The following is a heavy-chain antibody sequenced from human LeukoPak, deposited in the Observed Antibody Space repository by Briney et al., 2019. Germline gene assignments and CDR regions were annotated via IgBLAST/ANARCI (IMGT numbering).Heavy chain of an antibody. CDR1: GGSISSSSW. CDR2: INHSGST. D-gene: IGHD6-13*01. Sequence: SETLSLTCGVSGGSISSSSWWSWVRQPPGKGLEWIGEINHSGSTNYNPSLKSRVTISVDTSKNQFSLKLSSVTAADTAVYYCARVGSIAARLYYYYYGMDVWGQGTTVTVSS. J-gene: IGHJ6*02. CDR3: ARVGSIAARLYYYYYGMDV. V-gene: IGHV4-4*02.